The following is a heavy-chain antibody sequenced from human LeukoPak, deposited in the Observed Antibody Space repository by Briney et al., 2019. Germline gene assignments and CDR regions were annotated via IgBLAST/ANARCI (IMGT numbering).Heavy chain of an antibody. J-gene: IGHJ6*02. CDR2: ISGDGGST. D-gene: IGHD2-2*01. V-gene: IGHV3-43*02. CDR3: AKDITPAAQFPTDYGMDV. Sequence: GGSLRLSCAASGFTFDDYAMHWVRQAPGKGLEWVSLISGDGGSTYYADSVKGRFTISRDNSKNSLYLQMNSLRTEDTALYYCAKDITPAAQFPTDYGMDVWGQGTTVTVSS. CDR1: GFTFDDYA.